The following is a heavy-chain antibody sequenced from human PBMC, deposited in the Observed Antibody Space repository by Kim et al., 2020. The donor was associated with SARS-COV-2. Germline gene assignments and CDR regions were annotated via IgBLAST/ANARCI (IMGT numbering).Heavy chain of an antibody. D-gene: IGHD5-12*01. J-gene: IGHJ3*02. V-gene: IGHV1-58*01. Sequence: SVKVSCKASGFTFTSSAVQWVRQARGQRLEWIGWIVVGSGNTNYAQKFQERVTITRDMSTSTAYMELSSLRSEDTAVYYCAAPEMATISRGIAFDIWGQGTMVTVSS. CDR3: AAPEMATISRGIAFDI. CDR2: IVVGSGNT. CDR1: GFTFTSSA.